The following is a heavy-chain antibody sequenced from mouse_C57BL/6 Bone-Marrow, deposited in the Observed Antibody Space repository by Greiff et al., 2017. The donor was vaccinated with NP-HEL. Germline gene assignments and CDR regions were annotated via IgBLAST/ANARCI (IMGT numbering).Heavy chain of an antibody. Sequence: VQLQQSGGGLVKPGGSLKLSCAASGFTFSSYAMSWVRQTPEKRLEWVATISDGGSYTYYPDNVKGRFTISRDNAKNNLYLQMSHLKSEDTAMYYGLRGGMDYWGQGTSVTVSS. CDR2: ISDGGSYT. CDR3: LRGGMDY. D-gene: IGHD2-2*01. V-gene: IGHV5-4*01. J-gene: IGHJ4*01. CDR1: GFTFSSYA.